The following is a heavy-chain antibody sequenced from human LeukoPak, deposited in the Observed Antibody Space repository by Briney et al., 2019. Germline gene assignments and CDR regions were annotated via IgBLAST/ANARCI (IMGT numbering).Heavy chain of an antibody. CDR1: GYTFTSYG. CDR2: ISAYNANT. CDR3: TRDRVGATSWFDP. V-gene: IGHV1-18*01. D-gene: IGHD1-26*01. Sequence: GASVKVSCKASGYTFTSYGISWVRQAPGQGLEWMGWISAYNANTNYAQKLQGRVTMTTDTSTSTAYMELRSLRSDDTAVYYCTRDRVGATSWFDPWGQGTLVTVSS. J-gene: IGHJ5*02.